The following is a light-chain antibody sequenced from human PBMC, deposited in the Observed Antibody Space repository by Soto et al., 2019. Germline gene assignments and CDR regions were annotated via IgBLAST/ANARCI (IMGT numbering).Light chain of an antibody. V-gene: IGKV3-11*01. Sequence: NVLRLSPATLSLYPKERATLSCRASQSVSSYLAWYQQKPGQAPRPLIYDASNRATGIPARFSGSGSGTDFTLTISSLEPEDFAVYYCQQRSNWPLTFGGGTKVDIK. CDR2: DAS. CDR1: QSVSSY. CDR3: QQRSNWPLT. J-gene: IGKJ4*01.